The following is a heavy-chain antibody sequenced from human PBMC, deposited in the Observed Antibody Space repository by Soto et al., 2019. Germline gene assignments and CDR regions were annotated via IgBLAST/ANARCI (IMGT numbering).Heavy chain of an antibody. CDR2: IIPILGIA. V-gene: IGHV1-69*02. D-gene: IGHD4-17*01. J-gene: IGHJ6*03. CDR1: GGTFSSYT. Sequence: SVKVSCKASGGTFSSYTISWVRQAPGQGLEWMGRIIPILGIANYAQKFQGRVTITADKSTSTAYMELSSLRSEDTAVYYCAINTGYYYYMDVWGKGTTVTVSS. CDR3: AINTGYYYYMDV.